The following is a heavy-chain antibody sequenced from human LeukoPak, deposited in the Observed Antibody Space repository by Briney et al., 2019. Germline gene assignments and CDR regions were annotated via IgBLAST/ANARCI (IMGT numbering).Heavy chain of an antibody. J-gene: IGHJ5*02. V-gene: IGHV1-2*02. Sequence: GASVKVSCKASGYTFTGYYMHWVRQAPGQRLEWMGWINPNSGGTNYAQKFQGRVTMTRDTSISTAYMELSRLRSDDTAVYYCARGRYCSSTSCYTPYGWFDPWGQGTLVTVSS. CDR2: INPNSGGT. D-gene: IGHD2-2*02. CDR1: GYTFTGYY. CDR3: ARGRYCSSTSCYTPYGWFDP.